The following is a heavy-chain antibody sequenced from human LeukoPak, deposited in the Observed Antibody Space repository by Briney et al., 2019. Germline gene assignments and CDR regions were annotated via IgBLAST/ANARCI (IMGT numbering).Heavy chain of an antibody. D-gene: IGHD2/OR15-2a*01. V-gene: IGHV4-59*02. CDR2: LSYTGKT. J-gene: IGHJ4*02. Sequence: PSETLSLTCGVSGASVSSSHWNWIRQFPGKGLEWIGCLSYTGKTDYNPALTGRAVISLGMSNNQVSLKLRSVRTADTAIYYCSEGYFEPFDHWGQGTLVTVSS. CDR3: SEGYFEPFDH. CDR1: GASVSSSH.